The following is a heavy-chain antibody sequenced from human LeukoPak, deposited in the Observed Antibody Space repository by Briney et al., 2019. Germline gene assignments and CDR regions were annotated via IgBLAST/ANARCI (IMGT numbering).Heavy chain of an antibody. D-gene: IGHD3-3*01. J-gene: IGHJ4*02. CDR1: GFTFSSYE. V-gene: IGHV4-39*01. Sequence: LRLSCAVSGFTFSSYEMNWVRQPPGKGLEWIGSIYYSGSTYYNPSLKSRVTISVDTSKNQFSLKLSSVTAADTAVYYCARCPNLITIFGVVTPWGFDYWGQGTLVTVSS. CDR3: ARCPNLITIFGVVTPWGFDY. CDR2: IYYSGST.